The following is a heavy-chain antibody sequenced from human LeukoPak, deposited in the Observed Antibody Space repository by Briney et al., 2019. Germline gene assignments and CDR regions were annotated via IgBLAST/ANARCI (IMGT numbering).Heavy chain of an antibody. Sequence: ASVKVSCKASGYTFTGYYMHWVRQATGQGLEWMGWLNPNSGGTNYAQTFQGRVTMTRDTSISTAYMELSRLRSDDTAVYYCARVVIAADAFGIWGQGTMVTVSS. CDR2: LNPNSGGT. CDR3: ARVVIAADAFGI. D-gene: IGHD5-12*01. J-gene: IGHJ3*02. CDR1: GYTFTGYY. V-gene: IGHV1-2*02.